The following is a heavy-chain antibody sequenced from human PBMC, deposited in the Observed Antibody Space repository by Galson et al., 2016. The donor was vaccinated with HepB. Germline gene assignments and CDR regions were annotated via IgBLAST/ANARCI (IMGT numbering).Heavy chain of an antibody. CDR1: GGSISSNSWY. Sequence: SETLSLTCTVSGGSISSNSWYWGWIRQPPGKGLEWIGTIYYSGTTCYNPSLKSRVTISIDTSKNKFFLKVSSVTAADTAVYYCARSYGDYVVGWFDPWGQGTLVSVSS. J-gene: IGHJ5*02. V-gene: IGHV4-39*01. CDR2: IYYSGTT. CDR3: ARSYGDYVVGWFDP. D-gene: IGHD4-17*01.